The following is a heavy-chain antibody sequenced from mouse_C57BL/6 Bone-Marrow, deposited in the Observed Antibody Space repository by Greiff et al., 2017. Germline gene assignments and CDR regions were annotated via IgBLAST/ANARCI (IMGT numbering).Heavy chain of an antibody. CDR3: TREGTTVVAHYFAMGY. CDR1: GFTFSSYA. CDR2: ISSGGDYI. V-gene: IGHV5-9-1*02. J-gene: IGHJ4*01. D-gene: IGHD1-1*01. Sequence: EVHLVESGEGLVKPGGSLKLSCAASGFTFSSYAMSWVRQTPEKRLEWVAYISSGGDYIYYADTVKGRFTISRDNARNTLYLQMSSLKSEDTAMYYCTREGTTVVAHYFAMGYWGQGASVTASS.